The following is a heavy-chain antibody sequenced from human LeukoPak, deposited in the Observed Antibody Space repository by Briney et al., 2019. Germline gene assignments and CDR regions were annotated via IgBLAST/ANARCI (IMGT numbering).Heavy chain of an antibody. J-gene: IGHJ4*02. V-gene: IGHV3-9*01. Sequence: TGRSPRLSCAAPGFPLDDYSLHRGRQAPGEGLEWVFGISWNSGSIGYADSVKGRFTISRDNAKNSLYLQMNSLRAEDTALYYCAKGGGGGYGYYFDYWGQGTLVTVSS. CDR3: AKGGGGGYGYYFDY. D-gene: IGHD3-22*01. CDR2: ISWNSGSI. CDR1: GFPLDDYS.